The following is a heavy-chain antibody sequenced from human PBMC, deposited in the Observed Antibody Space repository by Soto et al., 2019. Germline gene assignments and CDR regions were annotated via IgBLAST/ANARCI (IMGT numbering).Heavy chain of an antibody. Sequence: RLSWASSLFTFSIYGMHWVRQSAGKGLEWVAVISYDGSNKYYADSLKGRFTISRDNSKNTLYLQMNSLRAEDTAVYYCAKLNSVIVSWDVWGQGTTVTVSS. J-gene: IGHJ6*01. D-gene: IGHD3-22*01. CDR3: AKLNSVIVSWDV. CDR2: ISYDGSNK. V-gene: IGHV3-30*18. CDR1: LFTFSIYG.